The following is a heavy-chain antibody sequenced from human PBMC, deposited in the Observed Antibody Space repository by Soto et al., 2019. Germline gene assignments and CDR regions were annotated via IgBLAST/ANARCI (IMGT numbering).Heavy chain of an antibody. D-gene: IGHD5-12*01. V-gene: IGHV1-2*04. J-gene: IGHJ6*03. Sequence: QVQLVQSGAEVKRPGASVTVSCRSSGDTFNDYYIHWLRQAPGQGLVWMGWINPNGGVTKYAQKFQGWVSMTRDTSIRTVYMQLSRLRSDDTAVYYCARESGGATATFGYYYFYRDVWGTGTTVTVSS. CDR2: INPNGGVT. CDR3: ARESGGATATFGYYYFYRDV. CDR1: GDTFNDYY.